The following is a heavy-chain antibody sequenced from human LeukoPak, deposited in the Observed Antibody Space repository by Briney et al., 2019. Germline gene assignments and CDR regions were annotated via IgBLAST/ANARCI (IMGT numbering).Heavy chain of an antibody. V-gene: IGHV1-2*02. D-gene: IGHD2-21*01. CDR2: INPNSGGT. CDR3: ARDQEHMYCGGDCYSGFDY. Sequence: GASVKVSCKASGYTFTGYYIYWVRQAPGQGLEWMGWINPNSGGTNYAQKFQGRVTMTRDTSISTAYMELNRLTSDDTAVFYCARDQEHMYCGGDCYSGFDYWGQGTLVTVSS. CDR1: GYTFTGYY. J-gene: IGHJ4*02.